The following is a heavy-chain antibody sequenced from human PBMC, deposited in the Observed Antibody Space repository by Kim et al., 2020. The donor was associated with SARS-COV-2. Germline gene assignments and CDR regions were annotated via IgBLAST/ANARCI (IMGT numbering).Heavy chain of an antibody. Sequence: SETLSLTCAVYGGSFSGYYWSWIRQPPGKGLEWIGEINHSGSTNYNPSLKSRVTISVDTSKNQFSLKLSSVTAADTAVYYCARGKRVANNWFDPWGQGTLVTVSS. CDR1: GGSFSGYY. D-gene: IGHD3-3*01. CDR3: ARGKRVANNWFDP. V-gene: IGHV4-34*01. CDR2: INHSGST. J-gene: IGHJ5*02.